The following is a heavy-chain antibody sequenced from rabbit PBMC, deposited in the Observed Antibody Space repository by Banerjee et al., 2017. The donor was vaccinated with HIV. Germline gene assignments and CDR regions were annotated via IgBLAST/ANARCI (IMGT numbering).Heavy chain of an antibody. Sequence: QEQVLESGGGLVKPEGSLKLSCTASGFSFSNKVVMCWVRQAPGKGLEWIACINGITGKAVYASWAKGRFTFSKTSSTTVTLQMTSLTAADTATYFCARDLDGVIGWIFGWWGPGTLVTVS. D-gene: IGHD1-1*01. CDR2: INGITGKA. CDR3: ARDLDGVIGWIFGW. CDR1: GFSFSNKVV. J-gene: IGHJ4*01. V-gene: IGHV1S45*01.